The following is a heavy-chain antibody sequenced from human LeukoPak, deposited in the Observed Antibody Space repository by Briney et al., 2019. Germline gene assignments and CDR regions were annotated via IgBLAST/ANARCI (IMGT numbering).Heavy chain of an antibody. CDR1: GGSFSGYY. CDR2: INHSGST. Sequence: SETLSLTCAVYGGSFSGYYWSWIRQPPGKGLEWIGEINHSGSTNYNPSLKSRVTISVDTSKNQFSLKLSSVTAADTAVYYCARGPNRLRWPPGGSDIWGQGTMVTVSS. V-gene: IGHV4-34*01. D-gene: IGHD4-23*01. CDR3: ARGPNRLRWPPGGSDI. J-gene: IGHJ3*02.